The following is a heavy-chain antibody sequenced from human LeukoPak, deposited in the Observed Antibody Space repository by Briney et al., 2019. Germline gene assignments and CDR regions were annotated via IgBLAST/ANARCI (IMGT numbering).Heavy chain of an antibody. J-gene: IGHJ6*03. CDR2: ITSGSSYI. D-gene: IGHD5-12*01. Sequence: SGGSLRLSCAASGFTFSSYNMNWVRQAPGKGLEWVSSITSGSSYIYYADSVKGRFTISRDNSKNTLYLQMNSLRAEDTAVYYCAKPAYSGYDYYYYYYMDVWGKGTTVTISS. CDR1: GFTFSSYN. CDR3: AKPAYSGYDYYYYYYMDV. V-gene: IGHV3-21*04.